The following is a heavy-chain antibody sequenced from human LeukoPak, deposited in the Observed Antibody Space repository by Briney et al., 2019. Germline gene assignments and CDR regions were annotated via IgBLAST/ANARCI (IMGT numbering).Heavy chain of an antibody. J-gene: IGHJ4*02. CDR3: ARDIDY. CDR1: RGSLSSYH. CDR2: IYTSGST. Sequence: NSSETLSLTCTVSRGSLSSYHWSWIRQPAGKGLEWIGRIYTSGSTNYNPSLKSRVTMSVDTSKNQFSLKLSSVTAADTAVYYCARDIDYWGQGTLVTVSS. V-gene: IGHV4-4*07.